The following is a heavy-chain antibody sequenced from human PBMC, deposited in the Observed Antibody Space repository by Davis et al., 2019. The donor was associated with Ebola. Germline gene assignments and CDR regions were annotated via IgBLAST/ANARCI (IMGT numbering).Heavy chain of an antibody. CDR1: GFTFSSYA. CDR2: ISGSGGST. D-gene: IGHD4-17*01. V-gene: IGHV3-23*01. Sequence: GESLKISCAASGFTFSSYAMSWVRQAPGKGLEWVSAISGSGGSTYYADSVKGRFTISRDNSKNTLYLQMNSLRAEDTAVYYCAKGPPYGPFYYYYMDVWGKGTTVTVSS. J-gene: IGHJ6*03. CDR3: AKGPPYGPFYYYYMDV.